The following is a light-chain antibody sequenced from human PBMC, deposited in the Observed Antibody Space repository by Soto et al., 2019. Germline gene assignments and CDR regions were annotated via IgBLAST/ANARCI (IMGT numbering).Light chain of an antibody. Sequence: EIVLTPSPGTLSLSPGERATLSCRASQSVSSTYLAWYQHKPGQAPRLLIYGPSSRAAGIPDRFSGSGSGTDFTLTISRLEPEDFAVYYCHQYGSSPRTFGQGTRLEIK. CDR1: QSVSSTY. CDR3: HQYGSSPRT. CDR2: GPS. J-gene: IGKJ5*01. V-gene: IGKV3-20*01.